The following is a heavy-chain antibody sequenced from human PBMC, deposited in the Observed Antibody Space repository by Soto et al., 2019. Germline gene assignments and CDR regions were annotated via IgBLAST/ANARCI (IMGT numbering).Heavy chain of an antibody. CDR2: INQDGNEN. CDR3: ARELLRFCAFDI. CDR1: EFTFSSYW. Sequence: EVQLVESGGGLVQPGGSPRLSCAASEFTFSSYWMHWVRQAPGKGLEWVANINQDGNENYYVDSVKGRFTISRDNAKNSLYLQMNSLRAEDTAVYYCARELLRFCAFDIWGQGTMVTVSS. D-gene: IGHD2-15*01. V-gene: IGHV3-7*01. J-gene: IGHJ3*02.